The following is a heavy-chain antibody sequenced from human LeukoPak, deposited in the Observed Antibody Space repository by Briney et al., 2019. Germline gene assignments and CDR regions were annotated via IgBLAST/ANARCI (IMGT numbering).Heavy chain of an antibody. Sequence: GALRLPCAASGFTFSSYEMNWVRQAPGKGLEWVSYISSSGSTIYYADSVKGRFTISRDNAKNSLYLQMNSLRAEDTAVYYCAELGITMIGGVWGKGTTVTISS. V-gene: IGHV3-48*03. CDR1: GFTFSSYE. J-gene: IGHJ6*04. CDR3: AELGITMIGGV. D-gene: IGHD3-10*02. CDR2: ISSSGSTI.